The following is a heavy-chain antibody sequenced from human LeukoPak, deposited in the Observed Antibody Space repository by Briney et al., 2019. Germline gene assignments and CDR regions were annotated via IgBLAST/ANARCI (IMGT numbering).Heavy chain of an antibody. D-gene: IGHD2/OR15-2a*01. CDR1: GFTFSTYA. Sequence: GGSLRLSCAASGFTFSTYAMHWVRQAPGKGLEYVSAITTNGGSTYYANSVKGRFTISGDNSKNTLYLQMGSQRAEDMAVYYCARGYVLLDYWGQGTLVTVSS. V-gene: IGHV3-64*01. CDR2: ITTNGGST. J-gene: IGHJ4*02. CDR3: ARGYVLLDY.